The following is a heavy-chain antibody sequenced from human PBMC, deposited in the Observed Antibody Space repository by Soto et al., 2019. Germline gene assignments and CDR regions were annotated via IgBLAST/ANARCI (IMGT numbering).Heavy chain of an antibody. J-gene: IGHJ6*02. CDR1: GGSISSGGYY. CDR2: IYYSGST. Sequence: QVQLQESGPGLVKPSHTLSLTCTVSGGSISSGGYYWSWIRQHPGKGLEWIGYIYYSGSTYYNPSRKSRVTISVDTSKNQFSLKLSSVTAADTAVYYCARTTLVTIFGVVISTGMDVWGQGTTVTVSS. D-gene: IGHD3-3*01. CDR3: ARTTLVTIFGVVISTGMDV. V-gene: IGHV4-31*03.